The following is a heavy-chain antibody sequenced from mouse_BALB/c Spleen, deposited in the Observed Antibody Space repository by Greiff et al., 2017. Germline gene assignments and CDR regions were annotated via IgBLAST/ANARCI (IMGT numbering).Heavy chain of an antibody. CDR2: ISYDGSN. J-gene: IGHJ3*01. D-gene: IGHD2-10*02. CDR1: GYSITSGYY. CDR3: AREKYGKAWFAY. V-gene: IGHV3-6*02. Sequence: EVKLQESGPGLVKPSQSLSLTCSVTGYSITSGYYWNWIRQFPGNKLEWMGYISYDGSNNYNPSLKNRISITRDTSKNQFFLKLNSVTTEDTATYYCAREKYGKAWFAYWGQGTLVTVSA.